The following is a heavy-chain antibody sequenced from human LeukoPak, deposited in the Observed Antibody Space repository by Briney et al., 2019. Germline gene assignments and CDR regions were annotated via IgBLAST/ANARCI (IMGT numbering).Heavy chain of an antibody. CDR3: AELGITMIGGV. CDR2: ISYDGSNK. CDR1: GFTFSNYD. D-gene: IGHD3-10*02. J-gene: IGHJ6*04. V-gene: IGHV3-30*18. Sequence: GRSLRLSCAASGFTFSNYDMHWVRQAPGKGLEWVAVISYDGSNKNYADSVKGRFTISRDNAKNSLYLQMNSLRAEDTAVYYCAELGITMIGGVWGKGTTVTISS.